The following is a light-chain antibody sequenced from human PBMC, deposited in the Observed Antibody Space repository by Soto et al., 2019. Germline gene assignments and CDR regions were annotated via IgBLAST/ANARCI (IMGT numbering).Light chain of an antibody. J-gene: IGLJ1*01. CDR3: SSYTSSSAYV. V-gene: IGLV2-14*01. CDR1: SSDIGANNY. Sequence: QSALTQPASVSGTPGQSITISCSGTSSDIGANNYVSWNQQHAGEATKLMIYDATNRPSVVSNRFSGSKSDNTASLTISRLYAEDEADYYGSSYTSSSAYVFGTGTKLTVL. CDR2: DAT.